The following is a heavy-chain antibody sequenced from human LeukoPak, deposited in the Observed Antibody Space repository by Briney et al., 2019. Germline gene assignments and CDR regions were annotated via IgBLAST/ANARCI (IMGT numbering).Heavy chain of an antibody. CDR1: GFTFSSYA. J-gene: IGHJ4*02. CDR2: IKGDGIST. D-gene: IGHD3-3*01. CDR3: AKDHYWSIDY. Sequence: GGSLRLSCAASGFTFSSYAMSWVRHAPGQGLVWVSRIKGDGISTNYADSVKGRFTISRDIAKNTLYLQMNSLRAEDTGVYYCAKDHYWSIDYWGRGTLVTVSS. V-gene: IGHV3-74*01.